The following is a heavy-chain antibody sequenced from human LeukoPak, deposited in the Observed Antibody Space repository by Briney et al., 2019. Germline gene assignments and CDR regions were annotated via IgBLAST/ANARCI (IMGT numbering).Heavy chain of an antibody. CDR2: IYTSGNT. Sequence: SETLSLTCTVSGGSISSYYWSWIRQPAGKGLEWIGRIYTSGNTNYNPSLKSRVITSVDKSKNQFSLKLSSVTAADTAVYYCARVLVGASYYYYMDVWGKGTTVTVSS. D-gene: IGHD1-26*01. V-gene: IGHV4-4*07. CDR1: GGSISSYY. J-gene: IGHJ6*03. CDR3: ARVLVGASYYYYMDV.